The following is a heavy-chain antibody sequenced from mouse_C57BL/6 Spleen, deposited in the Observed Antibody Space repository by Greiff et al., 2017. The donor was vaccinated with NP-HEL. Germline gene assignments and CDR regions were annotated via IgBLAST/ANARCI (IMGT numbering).Heavy chain of an antibody. Sequence: VQLQQSGAELVKPGASVKLSCKASGYTFTSYWMHWVKQRPGQGLEWIGMIHPNSGSTNYNEKFKSKATLTVDKSSSTAYMQLSSLTSEDSAVYYCARPLLGYYAMDYWGQGTSVTVSS. D-gene: IGHD4-1*01. CDR2: IHPNSGST. CDR3: ARPLLGYYAMDY. V-gene: IGHV1-64*01. J-gene: IGHJ4*01. CDR1: GYTFTSYW.